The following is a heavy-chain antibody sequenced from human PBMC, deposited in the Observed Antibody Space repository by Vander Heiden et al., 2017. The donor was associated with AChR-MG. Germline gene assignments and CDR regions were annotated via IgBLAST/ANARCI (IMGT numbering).Heavy chain of an antibody. Sequence: QVQLQPWGAGLLKPSETLSPTCTVYGGSFSGSYWSWIRQPPGKGLEWIGEINHSGSTNYNPSLKSRVTISVDTSKNQFSLKLSSVTAADTAVYYCARRDDYVWGSYRRSYWYFDLWGRGTLVTVSS. V-gene: IGHV4-34*01. D-gene: IGHD3-16*02. J-gene: IGHJ2*01. CDR2: INHSGST. CDR1: GGSFSGSY. CDR3: ARRDDYVWGSYRRSYWYFDL.